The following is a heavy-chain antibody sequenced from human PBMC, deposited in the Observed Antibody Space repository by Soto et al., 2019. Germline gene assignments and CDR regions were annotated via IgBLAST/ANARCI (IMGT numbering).Heavy chain of an antibody. J-gene: IGHJ4*02. D-gene: IGHD6-19*01. CDR2: IVVGSGNT. V-gene: IGHV1-58*01. CDR3: AAYSSGWTGFVY. CDR1: GFTFSSSA. Sequence: SVKVSCKASGFTFSSSAVQWVRQARGQRLEWIGWIVVGSGNTNYAQKFQERVTISRDMSTSTAYMELSSLRSEDTAVYYCAAYSSGWTGFVYWGQGAQVTVSS.